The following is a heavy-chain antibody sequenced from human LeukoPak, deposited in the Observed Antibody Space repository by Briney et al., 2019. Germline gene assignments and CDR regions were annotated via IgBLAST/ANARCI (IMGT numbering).Heavy chain of an antibody. CDR2: VYPGDSDT. CDR3: ARWSDSGIVGATFDY. D-gene: IGHD1-26*01. CDR1: GYSFTSYW. Sequence: GESLKVSCKGSGYSFTSYWIGWVRQMPGKGLEWMGIVYPGDSDTRYSPSFQGQVTISADKSISTAYLQWSSLKASDTAMYYCARWSDSGIVGATFDYWGQGTLVTVSP. J-gene: IGHJ4*02. V-gene: IGHV5-51*01.